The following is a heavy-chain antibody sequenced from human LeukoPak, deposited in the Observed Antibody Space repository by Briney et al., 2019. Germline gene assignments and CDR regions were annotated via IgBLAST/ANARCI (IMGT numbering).Heavy chain of an antibody. CDR3: ARDITGTKNAFDI. V-gene: IGHV4-59*01. Sequence: SETLSLTCTVSGGSIRSYYWSWIRQPPGKGLEWIGYIYYSGSTNYNPSLKSRVTISVDTSKNQFSLKLSSVTAADTAVYYCARDITGTKNAFDIWGQGTMVTVSS. CDR1: GGSIRSYY. D-gene: IGHD1-20*01. J-gene: IGHJ3*02. CDR2: IYYSGST.